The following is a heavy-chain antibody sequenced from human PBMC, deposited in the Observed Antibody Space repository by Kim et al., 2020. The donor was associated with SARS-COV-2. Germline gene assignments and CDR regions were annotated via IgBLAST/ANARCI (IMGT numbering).Heavy chain of an antibody. CDR1: GYSFTSYW. J-gene: IGHJ5*02. D-gene: IGHD6-6*01. CDR3: ARLHGGVQLGGSWFDP. CDR2: IYPGDSDT. V-gene: IGHV5-51*01. Sequence: GESLKISCKGSGYSFTSYWIGWVRQMPGKGLEWMGIIYPGDSDTRYSPSFQGQVTISADKSISTAYLQWSSLKASDTAMYYCARLHGGVQLGGSWFDPWGQGTLVTVSS.